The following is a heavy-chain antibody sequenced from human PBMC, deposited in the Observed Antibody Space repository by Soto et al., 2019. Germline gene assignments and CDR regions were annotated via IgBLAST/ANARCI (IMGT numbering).Heavy chain of an antibody. V-gene: IGHV3-23*01. J-gene: IGHJ6*02. D-gene: IGHD3-9*01. CDR2: ISGSGGST. CDR1: GFTFSSYA. CDR3: AKNVWGITIFGGMDV. Sequence: EVQLLESGGGLVQPGGSLRLSCAASGFTFSSYAMSWVRQAPGKGLEWVSAISGSGGSTYYADSVRGRFTISRDNSKNTLYLQMNSLRAEDTAVYYCAKNVWGITIFGGMDVWGQGTTVTVSS.